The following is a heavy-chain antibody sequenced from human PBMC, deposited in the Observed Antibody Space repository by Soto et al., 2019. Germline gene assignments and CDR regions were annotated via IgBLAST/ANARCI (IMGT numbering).Heavy chain of an antibody. CDR2: INHSGST. V-gene: IGHV4-34*01. Sequence: QVQLQQWGAGLLKPSETLSLTCAVYGGSFSGYYWSWIRQPPGKGLEWIGEINHSGSTNYNPSLKSRVTISVDTSKNQFSLKLSSVTAADTAVYYCARGKGMARNPRLDYWGQGTLVTVSS. D-gene: IGHD3-10*01. J-gene: IGHJ4*02. CDR1: GGSFSGYY. CDR3: ARGKGMARNPRLDY.